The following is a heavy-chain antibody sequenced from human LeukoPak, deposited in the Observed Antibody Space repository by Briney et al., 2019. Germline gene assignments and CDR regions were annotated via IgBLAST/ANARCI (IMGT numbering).Heavy chain of an antibody. CDR3: ARVLDFDWLLPADY. D-gene: IGHD3-9*01. CDR2: ISSSSSTI. V-gene: IGHV3-48*01. Sequence: SGGSLRLSCAASGFTFSSYSMNWVRKAPGKGLEWVSYISSSSSTIYYADSVKGRFTISRDNAKNSLYLQMNSLRAEDTAVYYCARVLDFDWLLPADYWGQGTLVTVSS. CDR1: GFTFSSYS. J-gene: IGHJ4*02.